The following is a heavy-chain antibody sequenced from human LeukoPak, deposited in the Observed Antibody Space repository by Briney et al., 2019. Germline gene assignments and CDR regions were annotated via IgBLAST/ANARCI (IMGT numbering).Heavy chain of an antibody. D-gene: IGHD3-22*01. V-gene: IGHV3-30*18. CDR1: GFTFSSYG. CDR2: ISYDGSNK. J-gene: IGHJ4*02. Sequence: PGGSLRLSCAASGFTFSSYGMHWVRQAPGKGLEWVAVISYDGSNKYYAGSVKGRFTISRDNSKNTLYLQMNSLRAEDTAVYYCAKDSPYYDSSGVDYWGQGTLVTVSS. CDR3: AKDSPYYDSSGVDY.